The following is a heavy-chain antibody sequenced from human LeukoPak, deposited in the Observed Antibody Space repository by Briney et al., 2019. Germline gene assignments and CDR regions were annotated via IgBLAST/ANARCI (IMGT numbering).Heavy chain of an antibody. Sequence: GGSLRLSCAASGFTSSSYSMHWVRQAPGKGLEWVALTSYDGSNKYYADSVKGRFTISRDNSKNTLYLQMNSLRTEDTAMYYCAKDMGYTFGHAFDYWGQGTLVTVSS. D-gene: IGHD5-18*01. CDR3: AKDMGYTFGHAFDY. V-gene: IGHV3-30-3*01. CDR1: GFTSSSYS. CDR2: TSYDGSNK. J-gene: IGHJ4*02.